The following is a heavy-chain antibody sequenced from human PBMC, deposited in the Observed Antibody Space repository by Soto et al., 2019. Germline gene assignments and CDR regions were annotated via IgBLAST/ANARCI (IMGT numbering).Heavy chain of an antibody. D-gene: IGHD2-15*01. J-gene: IGHJ6*02. CDR1: GGSVSSGSYY. Sequence: QVQLQESGPGLVKPSETLSLTCTVSGGSVSSGSYYWSWIRQPPGKGLEWIGYIYYSGSTNYNPSLKSRGTISVDTSKNQFSLKLSSVTAADTAVCYCARYHSFPYYGMDVWGQGTTVTVSS. CDR2: IYYSGST. CDR3: ARYHSFPYYGMDV. V-gene: IGHV4-61*01.